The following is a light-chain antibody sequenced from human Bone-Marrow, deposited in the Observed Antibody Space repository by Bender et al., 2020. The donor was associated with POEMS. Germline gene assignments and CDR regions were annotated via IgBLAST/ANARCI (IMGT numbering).Light chain of an antibody. CDR2: EVS. CDR3: FSYAGGNTWM. V-gene: IGLV2-23*02. Sequence: QSALTQPASVSGSPGQSITISCTGTSSDVGSYNLVSWYQQHPGKAPKLMISEVSKRPSGISNRFSGSKSGNTASLTISGLETDDEAHYYCFSYAGGNTWMFGGGTTLTVL. CDR1: SSDVGSYNL. J-gene: IGLJ3*02.